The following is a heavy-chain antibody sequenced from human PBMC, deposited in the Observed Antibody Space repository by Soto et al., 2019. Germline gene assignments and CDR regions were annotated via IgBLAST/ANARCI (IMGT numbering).Heavy chain of an antibody. CDR1: GFTFSDFE. Sequence: QVQLVESGGGVVQPGRSLRLSCSASGFTFSDFEMYWVRQAPGKGLDWVSFISYDGSNQYYAGSVKGRFTVSRDNSKNTLFLLMNSLRPGDTAVYFCARRSGTAPRFEYWGQGTLVTVSS. CDR2: ISYDGSNQ. V-gene: IGHV3-30-3*01. CDR3: ARRSGTAPRFEY. J-gene: IGHJ4*02. D-gene: IGHD1-7*01.